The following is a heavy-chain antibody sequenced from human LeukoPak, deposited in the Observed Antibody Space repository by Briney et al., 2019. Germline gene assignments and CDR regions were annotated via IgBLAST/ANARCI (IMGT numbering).Heavy chain of an antibody. CDR1: GFTFSSYA. CDR3: AKEEEVLLWFGELLSIDY. CDR2: ISGSGGST. J-gene: IGHJ4*02. V-gene: IGHV3-23*01. Sequence: GGSLRLSCAASGFTFSSYAMSWVRQAPGKGLEGVSAISGSGGSTYYADSVKGRFTISRDNSKNTLYLQMNSLRAEDTAVYYCAKEEEVLLWFGELLSIDYWGQGTLVTVSS. D-gene: IGHD3-10*01.